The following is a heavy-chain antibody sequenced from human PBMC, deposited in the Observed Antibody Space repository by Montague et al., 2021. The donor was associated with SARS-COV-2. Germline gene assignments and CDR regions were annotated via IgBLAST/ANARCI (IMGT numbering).Heavy chain of an antibody. Sequence: SETLSLTCHVYGASFSGYYWSWVRQSPGKGLEWIGEVIHSGTTNYNPYLKGRGTISIDSSNDRFSLRLTSLAAADTGFYYCASGEFFYYGSGNYYRSALDDWGQGTTVTVSS. CDR1: GASFSGYY. J-gene: IGHJ6*02. V-gene: IGHV4-34*12. CDR3: ASGEFFYYGSGNYYRSALDD. CDR2: VIHSGTT. D-gene: IGHD3-10*01.